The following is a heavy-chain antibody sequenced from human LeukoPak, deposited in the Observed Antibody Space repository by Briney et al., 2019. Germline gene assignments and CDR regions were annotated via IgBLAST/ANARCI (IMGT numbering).Heavy chain of an antibody. CDR1: GGSISIYY. CDR3: ARDRELGS. J-gene: IGHJ1*01. CDR2: IYNSGST. V-gene: IGHV4-59*01. D-gene: IGHD3-16*01. Sequence: SETLSLTCIVSGGSISIYYLNWIRQPPGRGLEWIGYIYNSGSTDYNPSLKRRVTISADTSNNQFSLKLTSVTAADTAVYYCARDRELGSWGQGILVTVSS.